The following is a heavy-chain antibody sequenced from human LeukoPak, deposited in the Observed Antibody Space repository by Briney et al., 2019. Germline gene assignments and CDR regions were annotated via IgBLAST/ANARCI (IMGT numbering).Heavy chain of an antibody. D-gene: IGHD5-12*01. J-gene: IGHJ4*02. Sequence: GGSLRLSCVVSGFTLSGHSINWVRQAPGKGLEWVSSISSSSSYIYYTDSVKGRFTISRDNAKNSLYLQMNSLRAEDTAVYYCARDAYSGYVRPEYYFDYWGQGTLVTVSS. CDR2: ISSSSSYI. CDR1: GFTLSGHS. CDR3: ARDAYSGYVRPEYYFDY. V-gene: IGHV3-21*01.